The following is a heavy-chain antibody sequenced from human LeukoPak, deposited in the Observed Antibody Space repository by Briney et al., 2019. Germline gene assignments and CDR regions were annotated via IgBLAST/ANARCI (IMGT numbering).Heavy chain of an antibody. CDR2: IKQDGSVQ. V-gene: IGHV3-7*01. CDR1: GFTFRDYW. J-gene: IGHJ3*02. CDR3: ARDGIMTYAFDI. Sequence: PGGSLRLSCAASGFTFRDYWMSWVRQAPGKGLEWMANIKQDGSVQNYVDSVKGRFTISRDNAKDSLFLQLNNLRAEDTAVYFCARDGIMTYAFDIWGQGTKVTVSP. D-gene: IGHD1-1*01.